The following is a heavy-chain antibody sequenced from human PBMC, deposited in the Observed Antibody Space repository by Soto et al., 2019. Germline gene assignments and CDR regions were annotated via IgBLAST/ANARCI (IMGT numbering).Heavy chain of an antibody. CDR3: ARATDFWSGYYTGVSYYYMDV. V-gene: IGHV4-34*01. CDR1: GGSFSGYY. D-gene: IGHD3-3*01. Sequence: SETLSLTCAVYGGSFSGYYWSWIRQPPGKGLEWIGEINHSGSTNYNPSLKSRVTISVATSKNQFSLKLSYVTAADTAVYYCARATDFWSGYYTGVSYYYMDVWGKGTTVTVSS. CDR2: INHSGST. J-gene: IGHJ6*03.